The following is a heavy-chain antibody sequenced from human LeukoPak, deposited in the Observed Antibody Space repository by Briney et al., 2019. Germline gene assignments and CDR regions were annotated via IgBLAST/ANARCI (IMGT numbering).Heavy chain of an antibody. CDR2: INPNSGGT. D-gene: IGHD2-15*01. V-gene: IGHV1-2*02. CDR1: GYTFTGYY. CDR3: ARDRLFFPLRGLRDKTGSADY. Sequence: ASVKVSCKASGYTFTGYYMHWVRQAPGQGLEWMGWINPNSGGTNYAQKFQGRVTMTRDTSISTAYMELSSLRSDDTAVYYCARDRLFFPLRGLRDKTGSADYWGQGTLVTVSS. J-gene: IGHJ4*02.